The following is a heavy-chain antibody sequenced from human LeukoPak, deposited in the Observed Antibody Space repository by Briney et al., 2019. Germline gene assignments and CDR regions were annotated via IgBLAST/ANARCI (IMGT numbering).Heavy chain of an antibody. Sequence: SETLSLTCTVSGGSISSYYWSWIRQPPGKGLEWIGYIYYSGSTNYNPSLKSRVTISVDTSKNQFSLKLSSVTAADTAVYYCARGRSSEGMTGYYWSNYFDDWGQGTLVTVSS. CDR1: GGSISSYY. D-gene: IGHD3-9*01. CDR2: IYYSGST. V-gene: IGHV4-59*01. J-gene: IGHJ4*02. CDR3: ARGRSSEGMTGYYWSNYFDD.